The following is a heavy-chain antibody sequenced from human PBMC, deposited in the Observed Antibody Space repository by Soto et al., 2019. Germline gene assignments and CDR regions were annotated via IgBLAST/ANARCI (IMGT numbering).Heavy chain of an antibody. CDR1: SRSIISRHNY. V-gene: IGHV4-39*01. D-gene: IGHD4-17*01. CDR2: IFYSGTT. J-gene: IGHJ4*02. CDR3: ARYYGDYKNYFDY. Sequence: PSETLSLNCTLNSRSIISRHNYWDWIRQPPGKGLELIGSIFYSGTTYNNPSLNSRVTLSVDTSKNQFSLKLNSVTAADTAVYYCARYYGDYKNYFDYWGQGTLVS.